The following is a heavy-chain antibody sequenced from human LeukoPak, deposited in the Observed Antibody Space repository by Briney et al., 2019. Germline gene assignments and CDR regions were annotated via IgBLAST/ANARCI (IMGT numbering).Heavy chain of an antibody. CDR1: GYTFDSYG. CDR2: ISVYNGKT. CDR3: ARGRNYFDY. J-gene: IGHJ4*02. Sequence: ASVKVSCKVSGYTFDSYGITWVRQAPGQRLEWLGWISVYNGKTNHSEKFQGRVTMSRDTSTTTAFLEVKSLRSDDTAVYYCARGRNYFDYWGQGTLVTVSS. V-gene: IGHV1-18*04.